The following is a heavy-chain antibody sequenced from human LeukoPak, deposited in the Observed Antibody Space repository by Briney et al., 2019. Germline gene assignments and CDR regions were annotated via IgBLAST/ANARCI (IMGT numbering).Heavy chain of an antibody. CDR3: ARGNFDWSPYYFDY. CDR1: GYTFTSYD. CDR2: MSPNSGNT. V-gene: IGHV1-8*01. Sequence: ASVKVSCKASGYTFTSYDINWVRQATGQGLERMGWMSPNSGNTGYAQKFQGRVTMTRNTSISTAYMELSSLRSEDTAVYYCARGNFDWSPYYFDYWGQGTLVTVSS. J-gene: IGHJ4*02. D-gene: IGHD3-9*01.